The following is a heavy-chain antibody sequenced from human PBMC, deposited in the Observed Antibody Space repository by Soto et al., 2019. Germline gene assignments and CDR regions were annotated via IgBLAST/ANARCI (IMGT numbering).Heavy chain of an antibody. CDR3: ARGTAGSRPYYFDY. J-gene: IGHJ4*02. V-gene: IGHV3-21*01. D-gene: IGHD2-21*02. CDR1: GFTFSSYS. Sequence: KPGGSLRLSCAASGFTFSSYSMNWVRQAPGKGLEWVSSISSSSSYIYYADSVKGRFTISRDNAKNSLYLQMNSLRAEDTAVYYCARGTAGSRPYYFDYWGQGTLVTVSS. CDR2: ISSSSSYI.